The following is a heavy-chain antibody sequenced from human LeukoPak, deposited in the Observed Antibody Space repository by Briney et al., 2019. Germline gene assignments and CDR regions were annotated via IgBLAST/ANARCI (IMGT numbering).Heavy chain of an antibody. Sequence: GGSLRLSCAASGFTFSNYAVSWVRQAPGKGLEWVSAITGTGDSTYYADSVKGRFTISRDNSRNTLYLQMNSLRAEDTAVYYCAKDRVVAATNWYFDLWGRGTLVSVSS. V-gene: IGHV3-23*01. CDR3: AKDRVVAATNWYFDL. CDR2: ITGTGDST. J-gene: IGHJ2*01. D-gene: IGHD2-15*01. CDR1: GFTFSNYA.